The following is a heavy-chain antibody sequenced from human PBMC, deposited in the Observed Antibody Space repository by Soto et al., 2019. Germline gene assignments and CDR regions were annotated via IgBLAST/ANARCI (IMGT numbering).Heavy chain of an antibody. D-gene: IGHD3-10*01. Sequence: QVQLQESGPGLVKPSQTLSLTCTVSGGSISSGDYYWSWIRQPPGKGLEWIGYIYYSGSTYYNPSIQSRVTISVDTSKNQFSLKLSSVTAADTAVYYCARVGFGELLAHGMDVWGQGTTVTVSS. V-gene: IGHV4-30-4*01. CDR1: GGSISSGDYY. J-gene: IGHJ6*02. CDR2: IYYSGST. CDR3: ARVGFGELLAHGMDV.